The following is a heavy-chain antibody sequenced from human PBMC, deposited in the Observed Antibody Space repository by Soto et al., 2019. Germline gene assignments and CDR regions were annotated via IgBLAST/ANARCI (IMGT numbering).Heavy chain of an antibody. D-gene: IGHD3-9*01. Sequence: SVKVSCKASGGTFSSYAISWVRQAPGQGLEWMGGIIPIFGTANYAQKFQGRVTITAEESTRTAYMELKSLRAEDTAVYYCAREVLRYFDWFRHRDYYGMDVWGQGTTATVSS. CDR2: IIPIFGTA. V-gene: IGHV1-69*13. CDR3: AREVLRYFDWFRHRDYYGMDV. CDR1: GGTFSSYA. J-gene: IGHJ6*02.